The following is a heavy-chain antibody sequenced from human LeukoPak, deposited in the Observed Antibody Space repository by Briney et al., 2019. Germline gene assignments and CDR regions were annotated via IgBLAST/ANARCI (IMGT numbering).Heavy chain of an antibody. D-gene: IGHD6-13*01. J-gene: IGHJ4*02. CDR1: GGSISSYY. CDR2: IYYSGST. CDR3: ARLGTAAAKRIFDY. Sequence: SETLSLTCTVSGGSISSYYWSWLRQPPGKGLEWIGYIYYSGSTNYNPSLKSRDTISVDTSKNQFSLKLSSVTAADTAVYYCARLGTAAAKRIFDYWGQGTLVTVSS. V-gene: IGHV4-59*08.